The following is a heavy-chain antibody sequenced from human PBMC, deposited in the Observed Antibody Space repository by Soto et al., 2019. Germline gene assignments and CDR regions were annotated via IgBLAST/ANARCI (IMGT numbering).Heavy chain of an antibody. V-gene: IGHV4-59*01. Sequence: SETLSLTCTVSGGSISSYYWSWIRQPPGKGLEWIGYIYYSGSTNYNPSLKSRVTISVDTSKNQFSLKLSSVTAADTAVYYCARAPYYYYGMDVWGQGTTVTVSS. CDR3: ARAPYYYYGMDV. J-gene: IGHJ6*02. CDR2: IYYSGST. CDR1: GGSISSYY. D-gene: IGHD3-16*01.